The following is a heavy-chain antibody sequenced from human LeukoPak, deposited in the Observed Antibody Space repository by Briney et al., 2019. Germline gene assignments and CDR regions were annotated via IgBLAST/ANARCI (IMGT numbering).Heavy chain of an antibody. CDR3: ASHMRGSGYNAAFDY. D-gene: IGHD3-22*01. J-gene: IGHJ4*02. V-gene: IGHV4-4*07. CDR2: IYTSGST. CDR1: GGSISSYY. Sequence: SETLSLTCTVSGGSISSYYWSWIRQPAGKGLEWIGRIYTSGSTNYNPSLKSRVTMSVDTSKNQFSLKLSSVAAADAAVYYCASHMRGSGYNAAFDYWGQGTLVTVSS.